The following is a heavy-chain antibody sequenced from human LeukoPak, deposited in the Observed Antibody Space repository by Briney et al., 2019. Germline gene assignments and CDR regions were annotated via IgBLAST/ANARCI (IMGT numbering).Heavy chain of an antibody. CDR3: ARHGNSSLEFDP. V-gene: IGHV5-51*01. J-gene: IGHJ5*02. CDR1: GYTFTTYW. Sequence: GESLKISCKGSGYTFTTYWIGWVRQMPGKGLEWVGIIYPGDSETRYSPSFQGQVTISADKSISTAYLQWSSLQASDTAMYYCARHGNSSLEFDPWGQGTLVTVSS. D-gene: IGHD6-13*01. CDR2: IYPGDSET.